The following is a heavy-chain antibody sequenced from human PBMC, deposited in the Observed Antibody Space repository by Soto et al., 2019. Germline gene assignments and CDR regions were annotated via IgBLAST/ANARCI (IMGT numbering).Heavy chain of an antibody. CDR1: GGSISSSYW. J-gene: IGHJ6*02. Sequence: QVQLQESGPGLVKPSGTLSLTCAVSGGSISSSYWWSWVRQPPGKGLEWIGEIYHSGSTNYNTSLXXRXXISVDKSQNQFSLKVTSVTAADTAVYYCARVSGSYYYGMDVWGQGTTVTVSS. CDR3: ARVSGSYYYGMDV. V-gene: IGHV4-4*02. CDR2: IYHSGST.